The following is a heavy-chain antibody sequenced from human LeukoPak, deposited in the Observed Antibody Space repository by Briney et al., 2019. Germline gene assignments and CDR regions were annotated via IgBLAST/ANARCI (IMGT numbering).Heavy chain of an antibody. CDR2: IQPDGSEQ. J-gene: IGHJ5*02. CDR3: ASQSYARFDP. V-gene: IGHV3-7*01. Sequence: GGSLRLSCAASGFTFSSYEMNWVRQAPGKGLEWVGNIQPDGSEQYPVGSVKGRFTISRDNARNSMFLQMNSLRVEDTAVYYCASQSYARFDPWGQGTLVTVSS. CDR1: GFTFSSYE. D-gene: IGHD3-16*01.